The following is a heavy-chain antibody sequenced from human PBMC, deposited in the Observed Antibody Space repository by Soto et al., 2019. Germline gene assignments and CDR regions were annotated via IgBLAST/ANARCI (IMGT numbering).Heavy chain of an antibody. Sequence: GGSLRLSCAASGFTFSNAWMNWVRQAPGKGLEWVGRIKSKTDGGTTDYAAPVKGRFTISRDESKNTLYLQMNSLKTEDTAVYYCTTDMFPGIAAAGTFYYYYGMDVWAQGTTVTVSS. CDR1: GFTFSNAW. D-gene: IGHD6-13*01. CDR3: TTDMFPGIAAAGTFYYYYGMDV. V-gene: IGHV3-15*07. CDR2: IKSKTDGGTT. J-gene: IGHJ6*02.